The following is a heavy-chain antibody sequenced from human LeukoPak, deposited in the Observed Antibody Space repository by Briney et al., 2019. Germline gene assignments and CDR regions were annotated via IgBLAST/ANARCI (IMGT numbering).Heavy chain of an antibody. D-gene: IGHD3-10*01. J-gene: IGHJ6*02. V-gene: IGHV1-8*01. Sequence: ASVKVSCKASGCTFTSYDINWVRQATGQGLEWMGWVNPNSGNTGYAQKFQGRVTMTRNTSISTAYMELSSLRSEDTAVYYCARGCWEYYGSGSYPHGMDVWGQGTTVTVSS. CDR2: VNPNSGNT. CDR1: GCTFTSYD. CDR3: ARGCWEYYGSGSYPHGMDV.